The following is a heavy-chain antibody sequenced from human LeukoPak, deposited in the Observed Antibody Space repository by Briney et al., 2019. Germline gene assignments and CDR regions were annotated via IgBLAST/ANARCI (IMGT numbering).Heavy chain of an antibody. CDR1: GFTFSSYE. J-gene: IGHJ4*02. D-gene: IGHD6-13*01. V-gene: IGHV3-48*03. Sequence: GGSLRLSCAASGFTFSSYEMNWVRHAPGKGLEWVSYISSSGSTIYYADSVKGRFTISRDNAKNSLYLQMNSLRAGDTAVYYCARASYSSSWYDYFDYWGQGTLVTVSS. CDR2: ISSSGSTI. CDR3: ARASYSSSWYDYFDY.